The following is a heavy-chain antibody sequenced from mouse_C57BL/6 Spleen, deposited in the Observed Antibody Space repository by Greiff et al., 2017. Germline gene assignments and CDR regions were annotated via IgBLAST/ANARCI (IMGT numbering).Heavy chain of an antibody. CDR3: ARGTGTGFAY. D-gene: IGHD4-1*01. J-gene: IGHJ3*01. V-gene: IGHV1-82*01. Sequence: VKVVGSGPELVKPGASVKISCKASGYAFSSSWMNWVKQRPGKGLEWIGRIYPGDGDTNYNGKFKGKATLTADKSSSTAYMQLSSLTSEDSAVYFCARGTGTGFAYWGQGTLVTVSA. CDR1: GYAFSSSW. CDR2: IYPGDGDT.